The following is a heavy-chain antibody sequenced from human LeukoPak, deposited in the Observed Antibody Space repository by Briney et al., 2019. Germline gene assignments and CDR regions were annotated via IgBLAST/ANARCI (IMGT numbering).Heavy chain of an antibody. CDR1: GYSFTSYG. Sequence: ASVKVSCKASGYSFTSYGISWVRQAPGQGLERMGWISAYNGNTHYAQKFQGRVTMTTDTSTSTAYMELRGLRSDDTAVYYCARGDYSNPWYFDYWGQGTLVTVSS. D-gene: IGHD4-11*01. J-gene: IGHJ4*02. V-gene: IGHV1-18*01. CDR3: ARGDYSNPWYFDY. CDR2: ISAYNGNT.